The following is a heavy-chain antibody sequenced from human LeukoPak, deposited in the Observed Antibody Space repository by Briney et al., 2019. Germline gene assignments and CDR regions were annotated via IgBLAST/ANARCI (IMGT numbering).Heavy chain of an antibody. J-gene: IGHJ4*02. CDR2: ISSSSSYI. Sequence: GGSLRLSCAASGFTFSSYSMNWVRQAPGKGLEWVSSISSSSSYIYYADSVKGRFTISRDNAKNSLYLQMNSLRAEDTAVYCCARGTTSRGSYQVGGEIFDYWGQGTLVTVSS. V-gene: IGHV3-21*04. CDR3: ARGTTSRGSYQVGGEIFDY. CDR1: GFTFSSYS. D-gene: IGHD1-26*01.